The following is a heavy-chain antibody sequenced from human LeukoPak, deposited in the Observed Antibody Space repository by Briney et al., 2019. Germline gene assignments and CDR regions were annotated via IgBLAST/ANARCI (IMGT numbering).Heavy chain of an antibody. D-gene: IGHD6-13*01. V-gene: IGHV1-8*01. CDR2: MNPNGGNT. J-gene: IGHJ5*02. CDR1: GYTFTSYD. CDR3: ARGEGYSSSWSVHWFDP. Sequence: ASVKVSCKASGYTFTSYDINWVRQATGQGLEWMGWMNPNGGNTGYAQKFQGRVTMTRNTSISTAYMELSSLRSEDTAVYYCARGEGYSSSWSVHWFDPWGQGTLVTVSS.